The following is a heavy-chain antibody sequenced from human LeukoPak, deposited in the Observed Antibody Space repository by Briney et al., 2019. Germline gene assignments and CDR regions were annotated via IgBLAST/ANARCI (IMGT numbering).Heavy chain of an antibody. V-gene: IGHV3-33*06. D-gene: IGHD3-22*01. CDR3: AKVTGDYNDTGGAFDY. CDR1: GFIFSSYG. Sequence: GGSLRLSCAASGFIFSSYGMHWVRQAPGKGLEWVARIWHDGSNDDYADSVKGRFTISRDNSKNTLYLQMNSLRAEDTAIYYCAKVTGDYNDTGGAFDYWGQGTLVTVSS. J-gene: IGHJ4*02. CDR2: IWHDGSND.